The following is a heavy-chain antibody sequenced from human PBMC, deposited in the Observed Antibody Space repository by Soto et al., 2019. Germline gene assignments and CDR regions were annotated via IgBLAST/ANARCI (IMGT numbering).Heavy chain of an antibody. J-gene: IGHJ4*02. Sequence: ASVTVSCTSSGGTFSSYAISWVRQAPGQGLEWMGWISAYNGNTNYAQKLQGRVTMTTDTSTSTAYMELRSLRSDDTAVYYCARGISKQHLSPFDYWGQGTLVTVSA. V-gene: IGHV1-18*01. CDR2: ISAYNGNT. CDR3: ARGISKQHLSPFDY. CDR1: GGTFSSYA. D-gene: IGHD6-13*01.